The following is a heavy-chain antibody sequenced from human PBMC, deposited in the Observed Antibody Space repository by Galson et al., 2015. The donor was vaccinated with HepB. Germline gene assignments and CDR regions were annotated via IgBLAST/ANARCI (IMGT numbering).Heavy chain of an antibody. CDR2: ISANSGNT. CDR1: GYTFTTNG. Sequence: SCKASGYTFTTNGISWARQAPGQGLEWMGWISANSGNTKYAQNLQGRVTLTRDTSTSTAYLELRNLRSDDTAAYYCARDRDYRFDYWGQGTLVTVSS. D-gene: IGHD4/OR15-4a*01. CDR3: ARDRDYRFDY. V-gene: IGHV1-18*04. J-gene: IGHJ4*02.